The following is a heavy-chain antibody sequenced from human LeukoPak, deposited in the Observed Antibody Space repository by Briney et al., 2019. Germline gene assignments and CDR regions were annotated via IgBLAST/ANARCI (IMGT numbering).Heavy chain of an antibody. CDR3: ARDSYYYDSGALDY. CDR2: ISSSSSYI. V-gene: IGHV3-21*01. J-gene: IGHJ4*02. CDR1: GFTFSSYS. Sequence: GGSLRLSCAASGFTFSSYSMNWVRQAPGKGLEWVSSISSSSSYIYYADSVKGRFTISRDSAKNSLYLQMNSLRAEDTAVYYCARDSYYYDSGALDYWGQGTLVTVSS. D-gene: IGHD3-22*01.